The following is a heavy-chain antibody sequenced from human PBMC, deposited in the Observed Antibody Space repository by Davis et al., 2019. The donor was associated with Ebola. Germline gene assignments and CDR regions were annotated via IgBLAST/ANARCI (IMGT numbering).Heavy chain of an antibody. Sequence: SETLSLTCTVSGGSISSSSYNWAWIRQPPGKGLEWIGSVYYSGSTYYNPSLKSRVTISVDTSKKQFSLKLSSVTAADTSVYYCARLPGYCSGGSCYSYTFDYWGQGTLVTVSS. V-gene: IGHV4-39*01. CDR3: ARLPGYCSGGSCYSYTFDY. CDR2: VYYSGST. J-gene: IGHJ4*02. CDR1: GGSISSSSYN. D-gene: IGHD2-15*01.